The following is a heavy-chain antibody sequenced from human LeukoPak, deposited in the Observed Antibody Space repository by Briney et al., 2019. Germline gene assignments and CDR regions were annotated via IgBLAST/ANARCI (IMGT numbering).Heavy chain of an antibody. V-gene: IGHV3-30*02. CDR2: IRYDGSNK. CDR3: AKERGTSGYFDY. CDR1: GFTFSSYG. Sequence: GGSLRLSCAASGFTFSSYGMHWVHQAPGKGLEWVAFIRYDGSNKYYADSVKGRFTISRDNSKNTLYLQMNSLRAEDTALYYCAKERGTSGYFDYWGQGTLVTVSS. J-gene: IGHJ4*02. D-gene: IGHD3-10*01.